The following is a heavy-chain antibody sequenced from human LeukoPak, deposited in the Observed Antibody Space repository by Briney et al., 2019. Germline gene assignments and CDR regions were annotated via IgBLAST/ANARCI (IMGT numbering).Heavy chain of an antibody. D-gene: IGHD1-7*01. V-gene: IGHV7-4-1*02. CDR2: INTNTGNP. CDR3: ARGGITGTTGNWFDP. CDR1: GYTFTSYA. J-gene: IGHJ5*02. Sequence: ASVKVSCKASGYTFTSYAMNWVRQAPGQGLEWMGWINTNTGNPTYAQGFTGRFVFSLDTPVSTAYLQISSLKAEDTAVYYCARGGITGTTGNWFDPWGQGTLVTVSS.